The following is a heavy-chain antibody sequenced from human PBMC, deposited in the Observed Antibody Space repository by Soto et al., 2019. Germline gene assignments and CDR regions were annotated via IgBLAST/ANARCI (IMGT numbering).Heavy chain of an antibody. CDR3: AREGGYDSLDY. D-gene: IGHD5-12*01. Sequence: SETLSLTCAVSGGSISSGGYSWSWIRQPPGKGLEWIGYIYHSGSTNYNPSLKSRVTISVDTSKNQFSLKLSSVTAADTAVYYCAREGGYDSLDYWGQGTLVTVSS. V-gene: IGHV4-30-2*01. J-gene: IGHJ4*02. CDR2: IYHSGST. CDR1: GGSISSGGYS.